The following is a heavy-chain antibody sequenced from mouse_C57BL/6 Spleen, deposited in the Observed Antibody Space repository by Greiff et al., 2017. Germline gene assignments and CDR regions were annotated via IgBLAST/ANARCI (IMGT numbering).Heavy chain of an antibody. Sequence: QVQLKQSGAELVRPGSSVKLSCKASGYTFTSYWMHWVKQRPIQGLEWIGNIDPSDSETHYNQKFKDKATLTVDKSSSTAYMQLSSLPSEDAAVYYCARGGSKPMDYWGQGTSVTVSS. J-gene: IGHJ4*01. CDR3: ARGGSKPMDY. V-gene: IGHV1-52*01. CDR2: IDPSDSET. D-gene: IGHD1-1*01. CDR1: GYTFTSYW.